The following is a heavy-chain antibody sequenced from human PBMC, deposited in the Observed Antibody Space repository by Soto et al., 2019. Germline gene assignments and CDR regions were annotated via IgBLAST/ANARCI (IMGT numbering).Heavy chain of an antibody. D-gene: IGHD6-13*01. CDR1: GGSISFYF. Sequence: SETPSPTRTVPGGSISFYFWTWVRHLPGKGLEWVGYVYYSGTTYYNPSLQSRVTISVDTSKNQFSLKVKSVTAADTAIYYCARAGSTWRYFFDYWGQGSLVTVSS. CDR3: ARAGSTWRYFFDY. V-gene: IGHV4-59*01. CDR2: VYYSGTT. J-gene: IGHJ4*02.